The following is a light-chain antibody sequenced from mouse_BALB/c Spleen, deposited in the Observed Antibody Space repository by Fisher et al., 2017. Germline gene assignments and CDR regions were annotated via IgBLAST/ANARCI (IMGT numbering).Light chain of an antibody. CDR3: QQWSSNPLT. V-gene: IGKV4-59*01. J-gene: IGKJ5*01. CDR2: DTS. CDR1: SSASY. Sequence: IVLTQTPAIMSASPGEKVTMTCSASSSASYMHWYQQKSGTSPKRWIYDTSKLASGVPARFSGSGSGTSYSLTISSMEAEDAATYYCQQWSSNPLTFGAGTKLELK.